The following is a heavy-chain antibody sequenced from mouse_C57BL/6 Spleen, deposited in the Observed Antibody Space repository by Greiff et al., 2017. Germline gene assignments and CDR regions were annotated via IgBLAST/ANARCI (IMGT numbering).Heavy chain of an antibody. V-gene: IGHV5-17*01. J-gene: IGHJ2*01. CDR3: ARKVYSNPLDY. Sequence: EVKLVESGGGLVKPGGSLKLSCAASGFTFSDYGMPWVRQAPEKGLEWVAYISSGSSTIYYEDTVKGRFTISRDNAKNTLFLRMTSLRSEDTAMYYCARKVYSNPLDYWGQGTTLTVSS. CDR1: GFTFSDYG. CDR2: ISSGSSTI. D-gene: IGHD2-5*01.